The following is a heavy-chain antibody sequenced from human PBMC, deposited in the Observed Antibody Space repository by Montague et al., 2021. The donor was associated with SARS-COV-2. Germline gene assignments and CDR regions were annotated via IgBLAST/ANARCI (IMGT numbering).Heavy chain of an antibody. CDR3: ARILYSSGYQRLYYFDD. J-gene: IGHJ4*02. V-gene: IGHV4-59*01. D-gene: IGHD3-22*01. CDR2: INYSGST. CDR1: GGSISGYY. Sequence: SETLSLTCTVSGGSISGYYWSWVRQPPGKGLEWIGYINYSGSTNYNPSLKSRVTISVDTSKNQFSLKLNSVTAADTAVYYCARILYSSGYQRLYYFDDWGQGTLVTVSS.